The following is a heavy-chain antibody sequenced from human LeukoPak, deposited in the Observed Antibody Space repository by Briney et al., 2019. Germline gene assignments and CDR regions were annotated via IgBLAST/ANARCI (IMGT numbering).Heavy chain of an antibody. CDR2: INPNSGGT. V-gene: IGHV1-2*02. J-gene: IGHJ3*02. CDR1: GYTFTGYY. CDR3: ARANKWGAFDI. D-gene: IGHD7-27*01. Sequence: ASVKVSCKASGYTFTGYYMHWMRQAPGQGLEWMGWINPNSGGTNYAQKFQGRVTMTRDTPISTAYMELSRLRSDDTAVYYCARANKWGAFDIWGQGTMVTVSS.